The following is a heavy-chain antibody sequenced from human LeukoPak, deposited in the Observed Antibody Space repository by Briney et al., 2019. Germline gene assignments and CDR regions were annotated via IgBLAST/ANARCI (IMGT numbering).Heavy chain of an antibody. V-gene: IGHV5-51*01. CDR2: IYPGDSDT. J-gene: IGHJ2*01. D-gene: IGHD2-2*01. CDR1: RYSFTSYW. Sequence: GESLKISCKGSRYSFTSYWIGWVRQMPGKGLEWMGIIYPGDSDTRYSPSFQGQVTISADKSISTAYLQRSSLKASDTAMYYCARRGYCSSISCAASYFDLWGRGTLVTVSS. CDR3: ARRGYCSSISCAASYFDL.